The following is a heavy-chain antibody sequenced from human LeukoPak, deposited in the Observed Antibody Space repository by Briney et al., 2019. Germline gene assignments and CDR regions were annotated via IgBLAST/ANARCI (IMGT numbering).Heavy chain of an antibody. CDR1: GGSISSYY. CDR2: IYYSGST. Sequence: PSETLSPTCTVSGGSISSYYWSWIRQPPGKGLEWIGYIYYSGSTNYNPSLKSRVTISVDTSKNQFSLKLSSVTAADTAVYYCARFLGTGPEDVDWFDPWGQGTLVTVSS. CDR3: ARFLGTGPEDVDWFDP. J-gene: IGHJ5*02. D-gene: IGHD7-27*01. V-gene: IGHV4-59*01.